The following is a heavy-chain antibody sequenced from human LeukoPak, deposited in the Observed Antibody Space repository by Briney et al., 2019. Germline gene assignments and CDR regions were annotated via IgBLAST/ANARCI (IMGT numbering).Heavy chain of an antibody. CDR3: AREGYCSTTSCAYGMDV. CDR1: GFTSDDYG. J-gene: IGHJ6*02. Sequence: GGSLRLSCAASGFTSDDYGMSWVRQVPGKGLEWVSGINWNGGSTGYADSVKGRFTISRDNAKNSLYLQMNSLRAEDMAFYYCAREGYCSTTSCAYGMDVWGQGTTVTVSS. D-gene: IGHD2-2*01. CDR2: INWNGGST. V-gene: IGHV3-20*04.